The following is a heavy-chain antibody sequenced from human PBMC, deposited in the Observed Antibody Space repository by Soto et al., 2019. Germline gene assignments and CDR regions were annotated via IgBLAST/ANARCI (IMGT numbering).Heavy chain of an antibody. V-gene: IGHV1-3*01. Sequence: ASVKVSCKASGYTFTSYAMHWVRQAPGQRLEWMGWINAGNGNTKYSQKFQGRVTITRDTSASTAYMELSSLRSEDTSVYYCARDSPDSGYDQAPDSWGQGTLVTVSS. CDR3: ARDSPDSGYDQAPDS. CDR1: GYTFTSYA. J-gene: IGHJ5*01. CDR2: INAGNGNT. D-gene: IGHD5-12*01.